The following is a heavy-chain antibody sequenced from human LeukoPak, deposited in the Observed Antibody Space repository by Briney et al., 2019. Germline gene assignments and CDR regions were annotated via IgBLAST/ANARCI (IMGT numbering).Heavy chain of an antibody. CDR1: GFTFATYA. J-gene: IGHJ5*01. CDR3: ARDIRLAAKGNWFDS. V-gene: IGHV3-23*01. D-gene: IGHD2-15*01. CDR2: LTSGGGT. Sequence: PGGSLRLSCSASGFTFATYAMSWVRQAPGKGLEWVSALTSGGGTYYADSVKGRFTISRDYSKNTLYLRMNSLRAEDTAVYYCARDIRLAAKGNWFDSWGQGTLVTVSS.